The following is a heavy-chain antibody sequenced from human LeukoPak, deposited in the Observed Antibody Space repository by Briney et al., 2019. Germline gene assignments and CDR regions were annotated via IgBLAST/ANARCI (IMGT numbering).Heavy chain of an antibody. J-gene: IGHJ5*02. CDR1: GFTFGDYA. D-gene: IGHD3-3*01. Sequence: PGGSLRLSCAASGFTFGDYAMHWVRQAPGKGLEWVSSISWNSGSLGYADSVKGRVTISRDNAKNSVYLQMNSLRAEDTALYYCARSKSGYPNWFDPWGQGTLVTVSS. V-gene: IGHV3-9*01. CDR2: ISWNSGSL. CDR3: ARSKSGYPNWFDP.